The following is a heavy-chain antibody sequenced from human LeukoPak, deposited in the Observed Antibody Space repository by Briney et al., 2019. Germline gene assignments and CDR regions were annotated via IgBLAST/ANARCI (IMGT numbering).Heavy chain of an antibody. V-gene: IGHV3-9*01. D-gene: IGHD5-12*01. Sequence: PGRALRLSCAACGFTLDDYAMHWVRQAPGKGREWVSGISWNSGSIGYAHSLKGRFTISRDNAKNSLYLQMNSLRAEDTALYYCAKDGLSGYVSRGYFDSWGQGTLVTVSS. CDR3: AKDGLSGYVSRGYFDS. CDR2: ISWNSGSI. J-gene: IGHJ4*02. CDR1: GFTLDDYA.